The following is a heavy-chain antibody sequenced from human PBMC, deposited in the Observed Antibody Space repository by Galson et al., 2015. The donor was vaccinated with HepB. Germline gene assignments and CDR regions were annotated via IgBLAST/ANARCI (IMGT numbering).Heavy chain of an antibody. CDR2: IIPILGIA. J-gene: IGHJ6*04. V-gene: IGHV1-69*10. CDR3: ARGGEVAANPRPLDV. D-gene: IGHD2-15*01. Sequence: SVKVSCRASGGTFSSYAISWVRQAPGQGLEWMGGIIPILGIANYAQKFQGRVTITADKSTSTAYMELSSLRSEDTAVYYCARGGEVAANPRPLDVWGKGTTVTVSS. CDR1: GGTFSSYA.